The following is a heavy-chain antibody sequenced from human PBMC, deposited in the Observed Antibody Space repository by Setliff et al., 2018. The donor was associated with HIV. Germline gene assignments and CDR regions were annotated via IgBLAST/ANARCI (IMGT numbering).Heavy chain of an antibody. J-gene: IGHJ4*02. V-gene: IGHV1-24*01. CDR3: AAPSSVYIFGVLTPVSVDY. CDR2: FNHEEGKI. D-gene: IGHD3-3*02. Sequence: GASVKVSCKVSGDTLTKLSIYWVRQAPGKGLEWMGGFNHEEGKIIYAQKFQGRVSMTEDTSTDTAYMDLSSLISDYTAVYHCAAPSSVYIFGVLTPVSVDYWGQGTLVTVSS. CDR1: GDTLTKLS.